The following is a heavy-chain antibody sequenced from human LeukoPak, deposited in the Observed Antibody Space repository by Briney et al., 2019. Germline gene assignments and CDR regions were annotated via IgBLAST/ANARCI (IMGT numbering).Heavy chain of an antibody. Sequence: AGGSLRPSCVASGFTFSSYAMNWIRQAPGKGLEWVAYFGVTGTIHYADSMRGRFTISRDNAEMSLFLQMTSLRVDDTAVYFCARSNGLRYFDRWGQGALVTVSS. CDR1: GFTFSSYA. V-gene: IGHV3-48*03. CDR2: FGVTGTI. D-gene: IGHD4-11*01. CDR3: ARSNGLRYFDR. J-gene: IGHJ4*02.